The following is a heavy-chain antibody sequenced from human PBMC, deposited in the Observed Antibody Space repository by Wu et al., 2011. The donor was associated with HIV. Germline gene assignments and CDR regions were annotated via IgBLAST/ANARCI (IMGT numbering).Heavy chain of an antibody. CDR2: MDPSSGDT. J-gene: IGHJ5*02. V-gene: IGHV1-8*02. Sequence: QVQLAQSGAEVKKPGASVKVSCEASGYTFTSYNISWVRQAPGQGLEWMGWMDPSSGDTGCAQEFQGRVTMTGNASITTAYMELGSLRSEDTAVYYCAIDHGVYSSSWSKKHWFDPGAREPGHRLL. CDR1: GYTFTSYN. CDR3: AIDHGVYSSSWSKKHWFDP. D-gene: IGHD6-13*01.